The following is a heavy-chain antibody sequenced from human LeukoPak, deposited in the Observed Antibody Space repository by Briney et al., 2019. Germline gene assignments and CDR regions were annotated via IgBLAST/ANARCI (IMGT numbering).Heavy chain of an antibody. D-gene: IGHD3-10*01. CDR3: AKSRGSGTYLKNPLDL. J-gene: IGHJ5*02. CDR2: TTGSGGST. CDR1: GFIFSDYA. V-gene: IGHV3-23*01. Sequence: PGGSLRLSCAASGFIFSDYAMTWVRQTPGKGLEWVSATTGSGGSTHYADFVKGRFTFSRGNIKSTVYLQMSSLRVEDTAVYFCAKSRGSGTYLKNPLDLWGQGSLVTVSS.